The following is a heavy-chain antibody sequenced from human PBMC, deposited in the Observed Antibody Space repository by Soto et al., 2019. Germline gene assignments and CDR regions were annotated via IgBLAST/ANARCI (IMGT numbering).Heavy chain of an antibody. V-gene: IGHV3-23*01. Sequence: GGSLRLSCAASGFTFSSYAMSWVRQAPGKGLEWVSAISGSGGSTYYADSVKGRFTISRDNSKNTLYLQMNSLRAEDTAVYYCAKYGSGEKKHTRQFDYWGQGTLVTVSS. D-gene: IGHD3-10*01. CDR1: GFTFSSYA. CDR3: AKYGSGEKKHTRQFDY. J-gene: IGHJ4*02. CDR2: ISGSGGST.